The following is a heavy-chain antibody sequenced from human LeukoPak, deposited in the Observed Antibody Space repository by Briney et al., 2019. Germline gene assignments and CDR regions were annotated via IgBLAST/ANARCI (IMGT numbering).Heavy chain of an antibody. CDR1: GYTLTELS. J-gene: IGHJ5*02. CDR3: ATLVGAKNWFDP. D-gene: IGHD1-26*01. V-gene: IGHV1-24*01. CDR2: FDPEDGET. Sequence: ASVKVSCKVSGYTLTELSMHWVRQAPGKGLEWMGGFDPEDGETIYAQKFQGRVTMTEDTSTDTAYMELSSLRSEDTAVYYCATLVGAKNWFDPWGQGTLVTVSS.